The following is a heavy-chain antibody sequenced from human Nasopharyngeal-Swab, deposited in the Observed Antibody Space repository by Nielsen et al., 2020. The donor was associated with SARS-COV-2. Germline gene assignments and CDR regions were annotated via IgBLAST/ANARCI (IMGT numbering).Heavy chain of an antibody. Sequence: GESLKISCAASGFTFSSYAMSWVRQAPGKGLEWVSAISGGGGSTYYADSVKGRFTISRDNSKNTLYLQMNSLRAEDTAVYYCAKDRLSSSWYNWFDPWGQGTLVTVSS. CDR2: ISGGGGST. V-gene: IGHV3-23*01. CDR1: GFTFSSYA. D-gene: IGHD6-13*01. J-gene: IGHJ5*02. CDR3: AKDRLSSSWYNWFDP.